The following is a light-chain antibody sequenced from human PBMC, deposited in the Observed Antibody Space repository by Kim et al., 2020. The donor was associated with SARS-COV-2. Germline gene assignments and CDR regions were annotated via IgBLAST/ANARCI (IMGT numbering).Light chain of an antibody. CDR3: HKYNSAPYT. Sequence: SASVGDRVPIACRATQGIIKYLAWYQQKPGKVPKLLIYGASTLQSGVPSRFSGSGSGTDFTLTISSLQPEDVATYYCHKYNSAPYTFGQGTKLEI. CDR2: GAS. V-gene: IGKV1-27*01. J-gene: IGKJ2*01. CDR1: QGIIKY.